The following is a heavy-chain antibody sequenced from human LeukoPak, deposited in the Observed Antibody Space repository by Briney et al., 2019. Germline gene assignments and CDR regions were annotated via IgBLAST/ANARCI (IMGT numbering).Heavy chain of an antibody. Sequence: PWGALRLSCAASGFTFSSYGMSWVRQAPGKGLEWVSAISSSSSYIYYTDSVKGRFTLSRDNAKKSLYLQMNSLRAEDTAVYYCAREGATTAFDYWGQGTLVTVSS. CDR3: AREGATTAFDY. D-gene: IGHD1-26*01. J-gene: IGHJ4*02. CDR1: GFTFSSYG. V-gene: IGHV3-21*04. CDR2: ISSSSSYI.